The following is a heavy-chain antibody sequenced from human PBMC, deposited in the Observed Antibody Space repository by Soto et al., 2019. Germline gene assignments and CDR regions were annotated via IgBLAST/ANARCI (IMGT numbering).Heavy chain of an antibody. Sequence: QVQLQESGPGLVKPSQTLSLTCTVSGASISSGDSFWSWIRQPPGKGLEWIAYIYSSGSTYYNPSLMRRVAISIDTSKNQFSLNLSSLTAADTAVYYCASLNLSFDPWGQGTLVTVSS. CDR2: IYSSGST. CDR1: GASISSGDSF. J-gene: IGHJ5*02. V-gene: IGHV4-30-4*01. CDR3: ASLNLSFDP.